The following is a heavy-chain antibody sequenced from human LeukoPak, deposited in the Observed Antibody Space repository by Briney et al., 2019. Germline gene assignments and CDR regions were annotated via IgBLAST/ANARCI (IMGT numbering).Heavy chain of an antibody. J-gene: IGHJ6*02. D-gene: IGHD3-22*01. CDR3: AVNYYDNYYYYYVMDV. CDR2: IYYSGST. V-gene: IGHV4-59*01. CDR1: GGSISSYY. Sequence: SETLSLTCTVSGGSISSYYWSWIRQPPGKGVEWIGYIYYSGSTNYNPSLKSRVTISVDTSKNQFSLKLSSVTAADTAVYYCAVNYYDNYYYYYVMDVWGQGTTVTVSS.